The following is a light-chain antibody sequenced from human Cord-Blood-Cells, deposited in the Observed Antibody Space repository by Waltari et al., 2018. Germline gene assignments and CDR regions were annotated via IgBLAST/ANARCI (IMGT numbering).Light chain of an antibody. CDR1: QSVLYSSNNKNY. J-gene: IGKJ2*01. V-gene: IGKV4-1*01. CDR2: WAS. CDR3: QQYYSTPYT. Sequence: DIVMTQSPDSLAVSLGERATINCKSSQSVLYSSNNKNYLAWYQQKPGQPPKLLIYWASTRESGVPDRFSGRGSGTDFTLTISSLQAEDGAVYYCQQYYSTPYTFGQGTKLEIK.